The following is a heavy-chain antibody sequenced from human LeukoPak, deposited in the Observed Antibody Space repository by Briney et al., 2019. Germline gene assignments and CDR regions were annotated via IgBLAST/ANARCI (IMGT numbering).Heavy chain of an antibody. V-gene: IGHV3-23*01. D-gene: IGHD3-3*01. CDR1: GFTFSSYA. J-gene: IGHJ4*02. CDR3: AKPGRDGITIFGVVPYYFDY. Sequence: SGGSLRLSCAASGFTFSSYAMSWVRQAPGKGLEWVSAISGSGGSTYYADSVKGRFTISRDNSKNTLYLQMNSLRAEDTAVYYCAKPGRDGITIFGVVPYYFDYWGQGTLVTVSS. CDR2: ISGSGGST.